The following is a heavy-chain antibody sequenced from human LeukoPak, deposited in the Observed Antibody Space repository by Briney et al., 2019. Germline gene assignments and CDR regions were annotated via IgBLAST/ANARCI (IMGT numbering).Heavy chain of an antibody. CDR3: AKSRANKGSSWYFDY. D-gene: IGHD6-13*01. J-gene: IGHJ4*02. CDR1: GFAFSSYD. V-gene: IGHV3-13*01. Sequence: GGSLRLSCAASGFAFSSYDMHWVRQATGKGLEWVSAIGTAGDTYYPGSVKGRFTISRENAKNSLYLQMNSLRAEDTAVYYCAKSRANKGSSWYFDYWGQGTLVTVSS. CDR2: IGTAGDT.